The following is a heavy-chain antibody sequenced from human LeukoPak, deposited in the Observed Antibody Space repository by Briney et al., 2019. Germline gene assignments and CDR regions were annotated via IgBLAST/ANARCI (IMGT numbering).Heavy chain of an antibody. J-gene: IGHJ5*02. Sequence: TGGSLRLSCAASGFNFDNAWMYWVRQAPGKGLEWVGRIKSKIDGGAIDYATPVKGRFTMSRDDSKKTLYLQMNSLKTEDTARYYCTTDTFYMKGHDPWGQGILVIVSS. D-gene: IGHD2/OR15-2a*01. CDR1: GFNFDNAW. CDR2: IKSKIDGGAI. V-gene: IGHV3-15*07. CDR3: TTDTFYMKGHDP.